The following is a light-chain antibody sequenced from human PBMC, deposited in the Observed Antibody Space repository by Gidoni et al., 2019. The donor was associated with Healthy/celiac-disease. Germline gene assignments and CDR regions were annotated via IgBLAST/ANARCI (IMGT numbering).Light chain of an antibody. CDR3: QKRSNWPLT. V-gene: IGKV3-11*01. Sequence: ILLTQSPATLSLSPGERATLSCRASQIVSSYLAWYQQNPGQAPRRLIYDASNRATGIPARFSGSGAGTDFTLTISSREPEDLEVYYCQKRSNWPLTFGGGTKVEIK. CDR2: DAS. CDR1: QIVSSY. J-gene: IGKJ4*01.